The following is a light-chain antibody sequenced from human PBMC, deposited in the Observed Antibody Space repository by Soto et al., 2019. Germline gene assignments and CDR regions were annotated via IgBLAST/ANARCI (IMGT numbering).Light chain of an antibody. J-gene: IGKJ5*01. V-gene: IGKV1-9*01. CDR1: QGISSY. CDR2: AAS. CDR3: QQLNSYPIT. Sequence: IQLTQSTSSLSASVGDRVTITCRASQGISSYLAWYQQKPGKAPKLLIYAASTLQSGVPSRFSGSGSGTDFTLTISSLQPEDFATYYCQQLNSYPITFCQGTRLEIK.